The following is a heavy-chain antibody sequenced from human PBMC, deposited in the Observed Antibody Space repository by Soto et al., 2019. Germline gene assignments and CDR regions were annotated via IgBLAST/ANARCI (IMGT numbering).Heavy chain of an antibody. CDR3: GKHRRDSWCADY. CDR1: GFTFNTYA. D-gene: IGHD2-8*01. Sequence: QVHVVESGGGVVQPGRSLRLSCVASGFTFNTYAVHWVRQAPGKGLEWVATLSHDGSNEYYADSMRGRVTISTDNSKTTAYLQVDSLTPEDTAVYICGKHRRDSWCADYWGQGTLVTVSS. J-gene: IGHJ4*02. CDR2: LSHDGSNE. V-gene: IGHV3-30*18.